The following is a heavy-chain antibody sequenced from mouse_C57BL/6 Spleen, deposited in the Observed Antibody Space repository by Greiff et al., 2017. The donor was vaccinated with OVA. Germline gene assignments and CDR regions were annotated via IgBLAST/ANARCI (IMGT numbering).Heavy chain of an antibody. CDR3: ARGQELRPFAY. V-gene: IGHV1-59*01. D-gene: IGHD3-2*02. Sequence: QVQLQQPGAELVRPGTSVKLSCKASGYTFTSYWMHWVKQRPGQGLEWIGVIDPSDSYTNYNQKFKGKATLTVDTSSSTAYMQLSSLTSEDSAVYCCARGQELRPFAYWGQGTLVTVSA. J-gene: IGHJ3*01. CDR2: IDPSDSYT. CDR1: GYTFTSYW.